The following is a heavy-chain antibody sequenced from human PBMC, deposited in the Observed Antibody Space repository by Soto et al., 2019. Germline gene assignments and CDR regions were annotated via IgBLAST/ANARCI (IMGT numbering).Heavy chain of an antibody. CDR1: GYSFTSYW. D-gene: IGHD3-22*01. CDR2: IDPSDSYT. J-gene: IGHJ4*02. CDR3: ARVLSHYYDSSGYFHH. Sequence: PGESLKISCKGSGYSFTSYWISWVRQMPGKGLEWMGRIDPSDSYTNYSPSFQGHVTISADKSISTAYLQWSSLKASDTAMYYCARVLSHYYDSSGYFHHWGQGTLVTVSS. V-gene: IGHV5-10-1*01.